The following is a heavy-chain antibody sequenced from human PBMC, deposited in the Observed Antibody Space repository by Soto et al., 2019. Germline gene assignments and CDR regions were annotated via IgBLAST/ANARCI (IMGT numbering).Heavy chain of an antibody. D-gene: IGHD2-15*01. J-gene: IGHJ4*02. CDR1: GGSITSGGYY. Sequence: QVQLQESGPGLVKPSQTLSLTCTVSGGSITSGGYYWNWIRQHPGKGLEWIGYIYYSGSTYYNPSLKSRVTISAGTSKNQFSLKLSSVTAADTAVYYCAREGGYCSGGGCYRTPHWGQGTLVTVSS. CDR2: IYYSGST. CDR3: AREGGYCSGGGCYRTPH. V-gene: IGHV4-31*03.